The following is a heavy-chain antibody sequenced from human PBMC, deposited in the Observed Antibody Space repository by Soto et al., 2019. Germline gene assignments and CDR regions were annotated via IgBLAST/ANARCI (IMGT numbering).Heavy chain of an antibody. J-gene: IGHJ6*02. CDR1: GGSISSGGYY. CDR2: IYYSGST. D-gene: IGHD6-13*01. CDR3: ARESWDLPHGGYYYGMDV. V-gene: IGHV4-31*03. Sequence: SETLSLTCTVSGGSISSGGYYWSWIRQHPGKGLEWIGYIYYSGSTYYNPSLKSRVTISVDTSKNQFSLKLSSVTAADTAVYYWARESWDLPHGGYYYGMDVWGQGTTVTVSS.